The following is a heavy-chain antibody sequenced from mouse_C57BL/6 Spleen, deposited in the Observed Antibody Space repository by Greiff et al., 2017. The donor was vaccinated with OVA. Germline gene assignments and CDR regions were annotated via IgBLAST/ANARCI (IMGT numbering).Heavy chain of an antibody. D-gene: IGHD1-1*01. CDR1: GYTFTDYN. CDR3: ARRALYYYGSSYDAMDY. V-gene: IGHV1-22*01. Sequence: EVQLQQSGPELVKPGASVKMSCKASGYTFTDYNMHWVKQSHGKSLEWIGYINPNSGGTSYNQKFKGKATLTVNKSSSTAYMELRSLTSEDSAVYYCARRALYYYGSSYDAMDYWGQGTSVTVSS. J-gene: IGHJ4*01. CDR2: INPNSGGT.